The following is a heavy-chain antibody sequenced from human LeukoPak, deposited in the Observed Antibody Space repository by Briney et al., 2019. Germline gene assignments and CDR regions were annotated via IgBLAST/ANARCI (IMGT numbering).Heavy chain of an antibody. J-gene: IGHJ4*02. CDR1: GLTVSTNY. V-gene: IGHV3-66*02. CDR2: IYGGGST. D-gene: IGHD2-15*01. Sequence: GGSLRLSCAVSGLTVSTNYMTWVRQAPGKGLECVSVIYGGGSTYYADSVKGRFTISRGNPKNTLYLQMNSLRAEDTAVYYCAGGGSCYGGTYWGQGTLVTVSS. CDR3: AGGGSCYGGTY.